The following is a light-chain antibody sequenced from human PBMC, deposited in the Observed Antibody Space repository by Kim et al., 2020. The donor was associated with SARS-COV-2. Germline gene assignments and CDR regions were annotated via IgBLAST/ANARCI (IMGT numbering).Light chain of an antibody. J-gene: IGLJ1*01. CDR1: SSDVGGYNY. CDR2: AVS. V-gene: IGLV2-11*01. CDR3: CSYRGTDPSKV. Sequence: QSFTISCTGTSSDVGGYNYVSWYQLHPGKAPKLMIYAVSKRPSGVPDRFSGSKSGNTASLTISGLQAEDEADYYCCSYRGTDPSKVFGTGTKVTVL.